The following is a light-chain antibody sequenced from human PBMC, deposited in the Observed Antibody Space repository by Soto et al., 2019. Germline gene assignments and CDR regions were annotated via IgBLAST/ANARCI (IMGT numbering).Light chain of an antibody. Sequence: QSMLTQPPSVSEAPRQRVAISCSGSSSNIGSNAVNWYQQLPGKAPKLLIYYDDLLPSGVSDRFSGSKSGTSASLAISGLQSEDEADYYCEAWDDSLNGVVFGGGTQLTVL. CDR1: SSNIGSNA. CDR3: EAWDDSLNGVV. CDR2: YDD. J-gene: IGLJ7*01. V-gene: IGLV1-36*01.